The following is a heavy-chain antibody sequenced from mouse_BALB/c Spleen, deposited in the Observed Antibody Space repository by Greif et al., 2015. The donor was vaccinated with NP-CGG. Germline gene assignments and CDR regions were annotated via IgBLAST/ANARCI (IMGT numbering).Heavy chain of an antibody. Sequence: EVKLVESGGGLVQPGGSRKLSCAASGFTFSDYGMAWVRQAPGKGPEWVASISNLAYSIYYADTVTGRFTISRENAKNTLYLEMSSLRSEDIAMYYCAREVTGTYYFDYWGQGTTLTVSS. CDR2: ISNLAYSI. V-gene: IGHV5-15*02. D-gene: IGHD4-1*01. CDR1: GFTFSDYG. CDR3: AREVTGTYYFDY. J-gene: IGHJ2*01.